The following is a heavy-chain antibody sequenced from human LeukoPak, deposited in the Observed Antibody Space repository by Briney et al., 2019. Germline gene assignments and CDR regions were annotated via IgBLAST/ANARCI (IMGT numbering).Heavy chain of an antibody. CDR3: ARLVVLAAAGTAYFDY. Sequence: SETLSLTCTVSGGSISSYYWSWIRQPPGKGLEWIGYIYYSGSTNYNPSLKSRVTISVDTSKNLFSLKLSSVTAADTAVYYCARLVVLAAAGTAYFDYWGQGTLVTVSS. V-gene: IGHV4-59*08. CDR1: GGSISSYY. J-gene: IGHJ4*02. D-gene: IGHD6-13*01. CDR2: IYYSGST.